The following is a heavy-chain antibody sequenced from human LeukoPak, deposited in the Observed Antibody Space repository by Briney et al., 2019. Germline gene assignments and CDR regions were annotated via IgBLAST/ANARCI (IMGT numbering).Heavy chain of an antibody. V-gene: IGHV1-8*01. CDR3: ARVDYMVRGVRDAFDI. J-gene: IGHJ3*02. D-gene: IGHD3-10*01. Sequence: ASVKVSCKASGYTFTNYDINWVRQATGQGLEWMAWMNPNSTYTGYAQKFQGRVTMTWNTSISTAYMELSSLRSEDTAVYYCARVDYMVRGVRDAFDIWGQGTMVTVSS. CDR2: MNPNSTYT. CDR1: GYTFTNYD.